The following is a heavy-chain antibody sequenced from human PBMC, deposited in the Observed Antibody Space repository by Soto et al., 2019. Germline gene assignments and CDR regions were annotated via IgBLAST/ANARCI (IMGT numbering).Heavy chain of an antibody. CDR1: GGSISSYY. CDR2: IYYSGST. V-gene: IGHV4-59*01. Sequence: PSETLSLTCTVSGGSISSYYWSWIRQPPGKGLEWIGYIYYSGSTNYNPSLKSRVTISVDTSKNQFSLKLSSVTAADTAVYYCARSIQYQLLSFHYYMDVWGKGTTVTVSS. D-gene: IGHD2-2*01. J-gene: IGHJ6*03. CDR3: ARSIQYQLLSFHYYMDV.